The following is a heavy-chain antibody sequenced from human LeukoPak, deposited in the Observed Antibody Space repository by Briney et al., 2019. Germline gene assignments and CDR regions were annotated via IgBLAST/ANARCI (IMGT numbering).Heavy chain of an antibody. CDR3: ARGSVVTPDDAFDI. CDR1: GYTFTSYD. Sequence: ASVKVSCKASGYTFTSYDINWVRQAPGQGLEWMGWMNPNSGNTGYAQKFQGRVTMTRNTSISKAYMELSSLRSEDTAVYYCARGSVVTPDDAFDIWGPGTMGTVSS. J-gene: IGHJ3*02. CDR2: MNPNSGNT. V-gene: IGHV1-8*01. D-gene: IGHD4-23*01.